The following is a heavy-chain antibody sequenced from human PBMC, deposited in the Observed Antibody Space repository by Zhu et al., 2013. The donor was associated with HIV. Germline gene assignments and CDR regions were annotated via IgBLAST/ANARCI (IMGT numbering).Heavy chain of an antibody. CDR1: GYTFTSYD. Sequence: QVQLVQSGAEVKKPGASVKVSCKASGYTFTSYDINWVRQATGQGLEWMGWMNPNSGNTGYAQKFQGRVTMTRNTSIRTAYMELSSLRSEDTAIYYCARGRYYYDHAGYYHEYFQVWGQGTRGHRLL. J-gene: IGHJ1*01. V-gene: IGHV1-8*01. D-gene: IGHD3-22*01. CDR2: MNPNSGNT. CDR3: ARGRYYYDHAGYYHEYFQV.